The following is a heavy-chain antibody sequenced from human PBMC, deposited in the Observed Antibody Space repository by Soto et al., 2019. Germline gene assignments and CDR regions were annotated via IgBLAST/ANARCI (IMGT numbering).Heavy chain of an antibody. V-gene: IGHV3-30*18. CDR3: AKDLNQPLPIGYYYYGMDV. CDR2: ISYDGSNK. Sequence: GGSLRLSCAASGFTFSSYGMHWVRQAPGKGLEWVAVISYDGSNKYYADSVKGRFTISRDNSKNTLYLQMNSLRAEDTAVYYCAKDLNQPLPIGYYYYGMDVWGQGTTVTVSS. D-gene: IGHD2-2*01. CDR1: GFTFSSYG. J-gene: IGHJ6*02.